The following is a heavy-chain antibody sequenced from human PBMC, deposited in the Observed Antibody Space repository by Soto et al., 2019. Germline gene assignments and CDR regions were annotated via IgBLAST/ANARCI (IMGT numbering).Heavy chain of an antibody. Sequence: QVQLVESGGGVVQPGRSLRLSCAASGFSFSSYGMHWVRQAPGKGLEWVAVIWYDGSNKYYADSVKGRFTISRDNSKNTLYLQINSLRAEHTAVYYCARVGVLRFLEWLLYFGMDVWGQGTTVTVSS. V-gene: IGHV3-33*01. CDR2: IWYDGSNK. D-gene: IGHD3-3*01. CDR3: ARVGVLRFLEWLLYFGMDV. J-gene: IGHJ6*02. CDR1: GFSFSSYG.